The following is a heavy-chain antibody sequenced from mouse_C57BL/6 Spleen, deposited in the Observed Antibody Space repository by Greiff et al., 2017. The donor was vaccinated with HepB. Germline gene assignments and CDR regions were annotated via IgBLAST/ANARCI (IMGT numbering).Heavy chain of an antibody. D-gene: IGHD1-1*01. V-gene: IGHV1-54*01. CDR2: INPGSGGT. CDR3: ARSPIYYYGSSYYFDY. J-gene: IGHJ2*01. Sequence: VKLQQSGAELVRPGTSVKVSCKASGYAFTNYLIEWVKQRPGQGLEWIGVINPGSGGTNYNEKFKGKATLTADKSSSTAYMQLSSLTSEDSAVYFCARSPIYYYGSSYYFDYWGQGTTLTVSS. CDR1: GYAFTNYL.